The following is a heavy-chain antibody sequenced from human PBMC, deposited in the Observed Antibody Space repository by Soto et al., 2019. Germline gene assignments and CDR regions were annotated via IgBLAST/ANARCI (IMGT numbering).Heavy chain of an antibody. J-gene: IGHJ4*02. Sequence: EVQLVESGGGLVQPGGSLRLSCAVSGFTFSNYWMTWVRQAPGKGLEWVANIKQDGTEKYYVGSVRGRFTISRDNAKNSLDLHMNSLRVEDSSVYYCATDVAYDDFEGRLENWGQGTLVTVSS. CDR2: IKQDGTEK. D-gene: IGHD3-3*01. CDR3: ATDVAYDDFEGRLEN. CDR1: GFTFSNYW. V-gene: IGHV3-7*01.